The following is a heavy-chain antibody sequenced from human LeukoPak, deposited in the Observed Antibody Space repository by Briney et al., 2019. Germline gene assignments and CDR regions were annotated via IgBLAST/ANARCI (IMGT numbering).Heavy chain of an antibody. V-gene: IGHV3-7*01. Sequence: GGSLRLSCVASGFSFSSYWMAWVRQAPGKGPEWVAGIKQDGSEKFYADSVKGRFTISKDNAQNSLYLRMNSLRGEDTAVYYCAREDHSNYEYWGQGTSVTVSS. J-gene: IGHJ4*02. CDR2: IKQDGSEK. D-gene: IGHD4-11*01. CDR1: GFSFSSYW. CDR3: AREDHSNYEY.